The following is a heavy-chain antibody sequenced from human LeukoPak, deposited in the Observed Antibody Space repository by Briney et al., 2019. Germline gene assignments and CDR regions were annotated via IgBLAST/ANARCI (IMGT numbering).Heavy chain of an antibody. CDR3: ARLGGGAAAFFDY. Sequence: PSETLSLTCAVYGGSFSGYYWSWIRQPPGKGLEWTGEINHSGSTNYNPSLKSRVTISVDTSKNQFSLKLSSVTAADTAVYYCARLGGGAAAFFDYWGQGTLVTVSS. V-gene: IGHV4-34*01. J-gene: IGHJ4*02. CDR2: INHSGST. CDR1: GGSFSGYY. D-gene: IGHD6-13*01.